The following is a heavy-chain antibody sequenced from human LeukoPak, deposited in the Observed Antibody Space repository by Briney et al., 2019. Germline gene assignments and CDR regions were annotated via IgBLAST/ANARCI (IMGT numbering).Heavy chain of an antibody. CDR3: ARVSGQLWFLDY. CDR2: IYHSGST. V-gene: IGHV4-30-2*01. J-gene: IGHJ4*02. D-gene: IGHD5-18*01. CDR1: GGSISSGGYS. Sequence: SQTLSLTCAVSGGSISSGGYSWSWIRQPPGKGLEWIGYIYHSGSTYYNPSLKSRVTISVDRSKNQFSLKLSSVTAADTAEYYCARVSGQLWFLDYWGQGTLVTVSS.